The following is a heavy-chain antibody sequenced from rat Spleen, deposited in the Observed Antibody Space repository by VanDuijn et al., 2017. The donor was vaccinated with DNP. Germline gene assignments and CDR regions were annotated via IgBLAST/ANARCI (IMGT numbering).Heavy chain of an antibody. CDR2: INKDSSTI. Sequence: EVKLVESGGGLVQPGRSLKLSCVASGFNFNDYWMGWVRQAPGKGLEWIGEINKDSSTIDYKPSLKDKFTVSRDNVQNTLYLQMSKLGSEDTAIYYCASGPNYGAYSDYFNYWGQGVMVTVSS. CDR1: GFNFNDYW. D-gene: IGHD1-11*01. V-gene: IGHV4-2*01. CDR3: ASGPNYGAYSDYFNY. J-gene: IGHJ2*01.